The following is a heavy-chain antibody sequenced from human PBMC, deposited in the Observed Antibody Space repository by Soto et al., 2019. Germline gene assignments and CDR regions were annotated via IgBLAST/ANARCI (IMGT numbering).Heavy chain of an antibody. V-gene: IGHV1-69*12. CDR3: ARAPIRYCNGARCYRYNWFDL. Sequence: QVQLVQSGAEVKKPGSSVKVSCKASGGTFINYAISWVRLAPGQGLEWMGGIIPMFGMTNYSQKFQGRVTITADESTSTVSMALSSLMSEDTAVYYCARAPIRYCNGARCYRYNWFDLWGQGALVTVSS. J-gene: IGHJ5*02. D-gene: IGHD2-15*01. CDR2: IIPMFGMT. CDR1: GGTFINYA.